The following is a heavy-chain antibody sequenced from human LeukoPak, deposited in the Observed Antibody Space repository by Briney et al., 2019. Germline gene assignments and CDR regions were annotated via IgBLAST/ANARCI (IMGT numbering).Heavy chain of an antibody. CDR2: VKEDGTRK. Sequence: GGSLRLSCAASGFTFAYYWMAWVRQAPGRGLEWVASVKEDGTRKYYVDSVKCRFTISRDDAKNALFLQMDSLRVEDTAVYYCVRAGWELDYWGQGTLVTVSS. CDR3: VRAGWELDY. CDR1: GFTFAYYW. V-gene: IGHV3-7*01. D-gene: IGHD4-23*01. J-gene: IGHJ4*02.